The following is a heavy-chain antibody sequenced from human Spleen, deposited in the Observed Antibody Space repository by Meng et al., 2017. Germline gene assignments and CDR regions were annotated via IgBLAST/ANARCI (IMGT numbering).Heavy chain of an antibody. CDR1: GFTFSSYW. V-gene: IGHV3-74*01. Sequence: GGSLRLSCAASGFTFSSYWMHWVRQAPGKGLVWVSRINSDGSSTSYADSVKGRFTISRDNSKTTLYLQMNSLRAEDTALYYCAKDRSYSSGLIHFFYYFDYWGQGTLVTVSS. CDR3: AKDRSYSSGLIHFFYYFDY. D-gene: IGHD6-19*01. J-gene: IGHJ4*02. CDR2: INSDGSST.